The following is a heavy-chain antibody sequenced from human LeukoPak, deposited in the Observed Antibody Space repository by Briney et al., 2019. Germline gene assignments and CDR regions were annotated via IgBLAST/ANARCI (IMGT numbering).Heavy chain of an antibody. J-gene: IGHJ5*02. D-gene: IGHD4-17*01. CDR2: INPNSGGT. V-gene: IGHV1-2*02. CDR1: RYTFIGYY. Sequence: ASVKVSCKASRYTFIGYYIHWLRQAPGQGLEWMGWINPNSGGTNYAQKFQGRVTMTWDTSISTAYMELSRLRSDDTAVYYCARSGDYGFNYFDPWGQGTLVTVSS. CDR3: ARSGDYGFNYFDP.